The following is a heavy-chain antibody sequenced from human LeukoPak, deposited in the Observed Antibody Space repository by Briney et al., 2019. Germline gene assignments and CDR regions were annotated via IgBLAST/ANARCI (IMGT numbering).Heavy chain of an antibody. J-gene: IGHJ4*02. CDR3: ARTGWLQSDPFDS. D-gene: IGHD5-24*01. CDR2: ISAYNGNT. CDR1: GYTFSNYG. Sequence: VASVKVSCKASGYTFSNYGFSRVRQAPGQGLEWMGWISAYNGNTNYAQKLQGRVTMTTDTSTTTAYMELRSLISADTAVYYCARTGWLQSDPFDSWGQGTLVTVSS. V-gene: IGHV1-18*01.